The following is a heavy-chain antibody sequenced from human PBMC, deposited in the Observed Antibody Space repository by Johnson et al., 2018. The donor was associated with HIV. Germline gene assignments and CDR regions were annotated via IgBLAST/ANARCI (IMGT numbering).Heavy chain of an antibody. J-gene: IGHJ3*02. CDR2: ISYDGSNK. CDR3: AKTTFMIAAAGPLAFDI. Sequence: VQLVESGGGVVQPGRSLRLSCAASGFTFSSYGMHCVRQAPGKGLEWVAVISYDGSNKYYADSVKGRFTISRDNSKNTLYLQMNSLRAEDTAVYYCAKTTFMIAAAGPLAFDIWGQGTMVTVSS. CDR1: GFTFSSYG. D-gene: IGHD6-13*01. V-gene: IGHV3-30*18.